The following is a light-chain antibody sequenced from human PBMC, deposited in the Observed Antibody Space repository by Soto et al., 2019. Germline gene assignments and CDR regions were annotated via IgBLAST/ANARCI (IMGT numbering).Light chain of an antibody. Sequence: EIVMTQSPATLTVSTGERATLSCRASQTVSSSYLAWYQQRPGQAPRLLIYGTSTRATGTPARFSGSGSGTEFTLTISSLQSEDFAVYYCQQDTYRPRTFGQGTKV. V-gene: IGKV3-15*01. CDR3: QQDTYRPRT. CDR1: QTVSSSY. J-gene: IGKJ1*01. CDR2: GTS.